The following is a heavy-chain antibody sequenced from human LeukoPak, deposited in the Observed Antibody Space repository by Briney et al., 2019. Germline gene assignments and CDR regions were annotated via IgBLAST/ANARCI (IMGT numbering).Heavy chain of an antibody. Sequence: ASVKVSCKASGYTFTGYYMHWVRQAPGQGLEWMGWINPNSGGTNYAQKFQGRVTMTRDTSNSTAYMELSRLRSDDTAVYYCARMPVTSARYWSSTSCSYWGQGTLVTVSS. J-gene: IGHJ4*02. CDR3: ARMPVTSARYWSSTSCSY. D-gene: IGHD2-2*01. CDR2: INPNSGGT. CDR1: GYTFTGYY. V-gene: IGHV1-2*02.